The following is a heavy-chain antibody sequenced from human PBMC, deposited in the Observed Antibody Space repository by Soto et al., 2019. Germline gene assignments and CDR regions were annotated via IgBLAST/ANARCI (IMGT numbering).Heavy chain of an antibody. CDR2: IYHSGTT. V-gene: IGHV4-4*02. D-gene: IGHD3-22*01. CDR1: GGSISSSNW. Sequence: SETLSLTCAVSGGSISSSNWWSWVRQPPGKGLEWIGEIYHSGTTEYAASVKGRFTLSRDDSKSIAYLQMNSLKTEDTAVYYCTRGRSDYYDKSSPYWGQGTLVTVSS. J-gene: IGHJ4*02. CDR3: TRGRSDYYDKSSPY.